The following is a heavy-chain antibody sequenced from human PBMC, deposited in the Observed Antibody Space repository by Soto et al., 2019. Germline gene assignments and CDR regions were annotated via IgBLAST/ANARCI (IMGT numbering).Heavy chain of an antibody. CDR3: ATRNYFDRSGYYYYYFDY. V-gene: IGHV3-23*01. D-gene: IGHD3-22*01. CDR2: ISESGGSA. CDR1: GFSFSNYA. Sequence: GGSLRLSCVASGFSFSNYAMSWVRQAPGKGLEWVSGISESGGSAYYADSVKGRFTISRDNSKNTVFLQINSLRAEDTAVYYCATRNYFDRSGYYYYYFDYWGQGALVTVSS. J-gene: IGHJ4*02.